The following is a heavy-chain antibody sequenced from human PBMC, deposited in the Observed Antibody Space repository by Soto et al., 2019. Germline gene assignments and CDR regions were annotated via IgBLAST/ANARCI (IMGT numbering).Heavy chain of an antibody. V-gene: IGHV3-7*01. Sequence: EVHLAESGGGLVQPGGSLRVSCTASGFTFRNYWVTWVRQAPGKGLEWVANINQNEGEKYYVDSVKGRFTISRDNAYNSLYLEMDNLRVDDSAVYFCARGRPPSSGGNFDSWGQGTLVSVSS. CDR1: GFTFRNYW. CDR3: ARGRPPSSGGNFDS. J-gene: IGHJ4*02. CDR2: INQNEGEK. D-gene: IGHD3-10*01.